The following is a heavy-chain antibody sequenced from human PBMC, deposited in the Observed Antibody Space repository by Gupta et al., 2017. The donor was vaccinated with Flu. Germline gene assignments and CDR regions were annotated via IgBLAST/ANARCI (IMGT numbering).Heavy chain of an antibody. V-gene: IGHV3-73*02. Sequence: DVQLVEFGGGLVQLGGSLCRSCAASGFSFSDSAMHWVRQASGKGLEWVGRIRSKANNYATSYAASVKGRFTISRDDSKNTAHLQMNSLRTEDTAVYYCTGSPVYAMDVWGQGTTVTVSS. CDR1: GFSFSDSA. J-gene: IGHJ6*02. CDR2: IRSKANNYAT. CDR3: TGSPVYAMDV. D-gene: IGHD2-8*01.